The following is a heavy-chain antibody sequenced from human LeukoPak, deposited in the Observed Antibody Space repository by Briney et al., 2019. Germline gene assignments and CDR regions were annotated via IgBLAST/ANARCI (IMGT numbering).Heavy chain of an antibody. CDR1: GFTFSSYN. CDR3: AREEDYFDSSGYYLSAFDI. V-gene: IGHV3-21*01. Sequence: GGSLRLSCAASGFTFSSYNMNWVRQAPGKGLEWVSSISSRSGYIYYADSVKGRFTISRDNAKNSLYLQMNSLRAEDTAVYYCAREEDYFDSSGYYLSAFDIWGQGTMVTVSS. J-gene: IGHJ3*02. CDR2: ISSRSGYI. D-gene: IGHD3-22*01.